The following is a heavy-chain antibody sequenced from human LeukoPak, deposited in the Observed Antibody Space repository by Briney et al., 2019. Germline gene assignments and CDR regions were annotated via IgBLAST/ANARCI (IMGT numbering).Heavy chain of an antibody. CDR1: GGSISSGGYY. Sequence: SETLSLTCTVSGGSISSGGYYWSWIRQHPGKGLEWIGYIYYSGSTYYNPSLKSRVTISVDTSKNQFSLKLSSVTAADTAVYYCARGGRYSSSWHVDYYYGMDVWGQGTTVTVSS. CDR2: IYYSGST. V-gene: IGHV4-31*03. J-gene: IGHJ6*02. CDR3: ARGGRYSSSWHVDYYYGMDV. D-gene: IGHD6-13*01.